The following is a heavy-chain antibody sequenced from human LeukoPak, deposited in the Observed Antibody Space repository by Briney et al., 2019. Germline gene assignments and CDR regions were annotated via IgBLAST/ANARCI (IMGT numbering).Heavy chain of an antibody. CDR1: GFTFSSYG. Sequence: GGSLRLSCAASGFTFSSYGMHWVRQAPGKGLEWVAVIWYDGSNKYYADSVKGRFTISRDNSKNTLYLQMNSLRAEDTAVYYCARENVYYYYGMGVWGQGTLVTVSS. CDR2: IWYDGSNK. CDR3: ARENVYYYYGMGV. D-gene: IGHD1-1*01. J-gene: IGHJ6*02. V-gene: IGHV3-33*01.